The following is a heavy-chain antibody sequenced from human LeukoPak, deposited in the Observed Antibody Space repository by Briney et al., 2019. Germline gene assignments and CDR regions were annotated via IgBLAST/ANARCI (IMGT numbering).Heavy chain of an antibody. CDR2: ISSNGGST. J-gene: IGHJ6*03. CDR3: ARGNYYGSGGYYYYMDV. Sequence: GGSLRLSCAASGFTFSSYAMHWVRQAPGKGLEYVSAISSNGGSTYYANSVKGRFTISRDNSKNTLYLQMGSLRAEDTAVYYCARGNYYGSGGYYYYMDVWGKGTTVTISS. D-gene: IGHD3-10*01. CDR1: GFTFSSYA. V-gene: IGHV3-64*01.